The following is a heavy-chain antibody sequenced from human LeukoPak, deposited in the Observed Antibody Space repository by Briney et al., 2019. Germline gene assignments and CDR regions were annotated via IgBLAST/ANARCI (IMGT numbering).Heavy chain of an antibody. V-gene: IGHV3-48*01. Sequence: PGGSLRLSCAASGFAISDYSMNWVRQVPGKGLEWVSYISSSSNKVYYADSVKGRFTISRDNSKNTLYLQMNSLRAEDTAVYCCARDSTEGGFDYWGQGTLVTVSS. CDR2: ISSSSNKV. CDR1: GFAISDYS. CDR3: ARDSTEGGFDY. D-gene: IGHD3-16*01. J-gene: IGHJ4*02.